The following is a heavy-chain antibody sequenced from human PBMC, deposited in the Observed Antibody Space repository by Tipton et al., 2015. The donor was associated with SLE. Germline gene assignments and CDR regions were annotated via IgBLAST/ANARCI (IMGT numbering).Heavy chain of an antibody. CDR1: GFTFSSYE. D-gene: IGHD3-3*01. V-gene: IGHV3-48*03. J-gene: IGHJ4*02. Sequence: GSLRLSCAASGFTFSSYEMNWVRQAPGKGLEWVSYISGSGSTIFYSDSVKGRFTISRDNTKNLVYLQMKSLRADDTAVYYCARDVYGYWSDYNQGFDYWGQGTLVTVSS. CDR2: ISGSGSTI. CDR3: ARDVYGYWSDYNQGFDY.